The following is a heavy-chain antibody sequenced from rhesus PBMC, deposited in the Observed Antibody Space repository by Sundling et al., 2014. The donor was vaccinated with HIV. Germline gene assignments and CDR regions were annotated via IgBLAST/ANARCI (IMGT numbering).Heavy chain of an antibody. D-gene: IGHD6-31*01. J-gene: IGHJ4*01. Sequence: EVQLVESGGGLVQPGGSLRLSCAASGFTFDDYAMSWVRQAPGQGLEWVSRISWNSGTIFYADSVKGRFTISRDNAKNSLFLQMDRLRAEDTAVYYCTRDGYSSGWSHFDYWGQGVLVTVSS. CDR3: TRDGYSSGWSHFDY. V-gene: IGHV3-134*01. CDR1: GFTFDDYA. CDR2: ISWNSGTI.